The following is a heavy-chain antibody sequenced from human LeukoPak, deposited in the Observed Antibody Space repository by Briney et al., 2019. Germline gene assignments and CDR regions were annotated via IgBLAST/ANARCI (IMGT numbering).Heavy chain of an antibody. Sequence: SQTLSLTCAISGDSVSSNSAAWNWIRQSPSRGLEWLGRTYYRSKWYNDYAVSVKSRITIDPDTSKNQFSLQLNSVTPEDTAVYYCARDVDFWSGYSYYFDYWGQGTLVTVSS. V-gene: IGHV6-1*01. CDR3: ARDVDFWSGYSYYFDY. CDR2: TYYRSKWYN. CDR1: GDSVSSNSAA. J-gene: IGHJ4*02. D-gene: IGHD3-3*01.